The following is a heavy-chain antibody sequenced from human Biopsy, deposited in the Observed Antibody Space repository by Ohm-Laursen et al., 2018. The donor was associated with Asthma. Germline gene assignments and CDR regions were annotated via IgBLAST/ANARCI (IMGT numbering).Heavy chain of an antibody. D-gene: IGHD3-10*01. CDR3: ARWGIQGVRFWGMDV. CDR2: IIPIFGTA. CDR1: GGTFSSYA. Sequence: ASVKVSCKASGGTFSSYAISWVRQAPGQGLEWMGGIIPIFGTANYAQKFQGRVTITADESTSTAYLELSSLRSEDTAVYYCARWGIQGVRFWGMDVWGQGTTVTVSS. V-gene: IGHV1-69*13. J-gene: IGHJ6*02.